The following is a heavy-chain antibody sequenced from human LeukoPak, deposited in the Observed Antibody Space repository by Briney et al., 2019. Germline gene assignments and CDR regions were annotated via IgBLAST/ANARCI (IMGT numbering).Heavy chain of an antibody. CDR1: GFTFSNYV. V-gene: IGHV3-64*02. CDR2: ITSNGGTT. J-gene: IGHJ4*02. CDR3: AREGDSGTYDY. D-gene: IGHD3-10*01. Sequence: PGGSLRLSCAASGFTFSNYVLHWVRQAPGKGPESVSAITSNGGTTYYADSVKGRFTISRDNPKNTLYLQMGSLRVEDMAVYYCAREGDSGTYDYWGQGTLVTVSS.